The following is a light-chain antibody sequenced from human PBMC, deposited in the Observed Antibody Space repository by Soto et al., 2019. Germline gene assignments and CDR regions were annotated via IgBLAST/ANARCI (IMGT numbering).Light chain of an antibody. J-gene: IGKJ5*01. Sequence: DIQMTQSPSSLSASVGDRVTITCRASQSISNYLNWYQQKPGKAPKLLIYGASSLQSGVPSRFSGSVSGTDFTLIISSLQPEDFATYYCQQSASTPSTIGQGTRLEI. CDR2: GAS. CDR3: QQSASTPST. V-gene: IGKV1-39*01. CDR1: QSISNY.